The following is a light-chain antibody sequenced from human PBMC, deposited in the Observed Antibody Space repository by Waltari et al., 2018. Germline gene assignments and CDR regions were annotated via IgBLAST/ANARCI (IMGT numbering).Light chain of an antibody. V-gene: IGKV1-39*01. Sequence: DIQLTQSPSSLSASVGDRFTIIGRSSHNIDNYLNWYQQKAGKAPKLLIYAASNLQGGVSSRFSGSGSGTEFTLSISHLQPEDFATYYCQQTFSTPPQMYTFGQGTKLDIK. CDR1: HNIDNY. CDR2: AAS. J-gene: IGKJ2*01. CDR3: QQTFSTPPQMYT.